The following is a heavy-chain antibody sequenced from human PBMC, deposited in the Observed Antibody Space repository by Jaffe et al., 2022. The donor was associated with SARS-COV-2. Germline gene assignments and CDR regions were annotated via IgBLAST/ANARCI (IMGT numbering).Heavy chain of an antibody. V-gene: IGHV3-23*01. J-gene: IGHJ4*02. CDR2: ISGSGGST. Sequence: EVQLLESGGGLVQPGGSLRLSCAASGFTFSSYAMSWVRQAPGKGLEWVSAISGSGGSTYYADSVKGRFTISRDNSKNTLYLQMNSLRAEDTAVYYCAKGLKVAHIAVAGIEVYWGQGTLVTVSS. D-gene: IGHD6-19*01. CDR3: AKGLKVAHIAVAGIEVY. CDR1: GFTFSSYA.